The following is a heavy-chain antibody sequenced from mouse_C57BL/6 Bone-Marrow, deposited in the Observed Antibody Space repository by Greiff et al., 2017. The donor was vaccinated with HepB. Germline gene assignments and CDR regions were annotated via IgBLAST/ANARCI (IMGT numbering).Heavy chain of an antibody. D-gene: IGHD2-3*01. V-gene: IGHV1-15*01. Sequence: VQLQQSGAELVRPGASVTLSCKASGYTFTDYEMHWVKQTPVHGLEWIGAIDPETGGTAYNQKFKGKAILTADKSTSNAYMELRSLTSEDSAVYYCTRSDDGYYRYWFAYWGQGTLVTVSA. CDR3: TRSDDGYYRYWFAY. CDR1: GYTFTDYE. CDR2: IDPETGGT. J-gene: IGHJ3*01.